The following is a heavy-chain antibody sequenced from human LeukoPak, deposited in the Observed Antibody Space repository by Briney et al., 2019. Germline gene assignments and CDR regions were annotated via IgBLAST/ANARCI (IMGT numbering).Heavy chain of an antibody. Sequence: GGSLRLSCAASGLTFSDYHMSWIRQAPGKGLEWVSHISDNGRTKYYANSVQGRFTVSRDNAKNSLYLQMNSLRADDTAVYYCATALFGYFPFWGQGPLAPVSS. CDR2: ISDNGRTK. D-gene: IGHD2-2*03. V-gene: IGHV3-11*01. CDR3: ATALFGYFPF. CDR1: GLTFSDYH. J-gene: IGHJ4*02.